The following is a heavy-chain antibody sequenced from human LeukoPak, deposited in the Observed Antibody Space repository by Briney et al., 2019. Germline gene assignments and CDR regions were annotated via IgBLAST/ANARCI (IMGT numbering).Heavy chain of an antibody. CDR1: GFTFSSYA. Sequence: GGSLRLSCAASGFTFSSYAMHWVRQASGKGLEWVAVISYDGSNKYYADSVKGRFTISRDNSKNTLYLQMNSLRAEDTAVYYCARDKGPLDYWGQGTLVTVSS. V-gene: IGHV3-30*04. J-gene: IGHJ4*02. CDR3: ARDKGPLDY. CDR2: ISYDGSNK.